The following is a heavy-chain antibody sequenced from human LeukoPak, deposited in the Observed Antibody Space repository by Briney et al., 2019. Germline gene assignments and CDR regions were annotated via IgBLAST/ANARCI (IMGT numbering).Heavy chain of an antibody. CDR1: GGSFSGYY. J-gene: IGHJ4*02. D-gene: IGHD1-1*01. CDR3: AREGDGTPF. CDR2: INHSGST. Sequence: SETLSLTCAVYGGSFSGYYWSWIRQPPGKGLEWIGEINHSGSTNYNPSLKSRVTISVDTSRNQFSLKLSSVTAADTAVYYCAREGDGTPFWGQGTLVTVSS. V-gene: IGHV4-34*01.